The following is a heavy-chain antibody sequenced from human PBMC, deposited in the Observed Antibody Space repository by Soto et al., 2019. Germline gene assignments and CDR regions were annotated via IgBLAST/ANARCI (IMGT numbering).Heavy chain of an antibody. J-gene: IGHJ6*03. V-gene: IGHV3-33*01. Sequence: QVQLVESGGGVVQPGRSLRLSCAASGFTFSSYGMHWVRQAPGKGLEWVVVIWYDGSNKYYADSVKGRFTISRDNSKNTLYLQMNSLRAEDTAVYYCARDVGSSLVYYYYYYMDVWGKGTTVTVSS. CDR2: IWYDGSNK. CDR3: ARDVGSSLVYYYYYYMDV. CDR1: GFTFSSYG. D-gene: IGHD6-13*01.